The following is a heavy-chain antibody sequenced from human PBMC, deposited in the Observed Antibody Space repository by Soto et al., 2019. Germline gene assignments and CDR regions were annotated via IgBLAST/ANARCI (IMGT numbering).Heavy chain of an antibody. V-gene: IGHV3-33*01. Sequence: QVQLVESGGGVVQPGRSLRLSCAASGFTFSSYGMHWVRQAPGKGLEWVAVIWYDGSNKYYADSGKGRFTISRDNSKNTLYRQRNSLRGEDTAVYYCARGDIRKGTGGYYYYGMDGWGQGTTVTVSS. CDR1: GFTFSSYG. D-gene: IGHD7-27*01. J-gene: IGHJ6*02. CDR2: IWYDGSNK. CDR3: ARGDIRKGTGGYYYYGMDG.